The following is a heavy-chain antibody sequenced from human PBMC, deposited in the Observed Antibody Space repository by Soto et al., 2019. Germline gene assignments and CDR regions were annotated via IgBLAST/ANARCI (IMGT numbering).Heavy chain of an antibody. V-gene: IGHV3-7*03. CDR3: ARGLACSGGSCYWFDP. J-gene: IGHJ5*02. CDR1: GFTFSSYW. CDR2: IKQDGSEK. Sequence: GSLRLSCAASGFTFSSYWMSWVRQAPGKGLEWVANIKQDGSEKYYVDSVKGRFTISRDNAKNSLYLQMNSLRAEDTAVYYCARGLACSGGSCYWFDPWGQGTLVTVSS. D-gene: IGHD2-15*01.